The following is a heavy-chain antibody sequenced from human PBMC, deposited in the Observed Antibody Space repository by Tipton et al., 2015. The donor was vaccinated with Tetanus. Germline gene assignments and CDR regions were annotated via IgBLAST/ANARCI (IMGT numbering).Heavy chain of an antibody. J-gene: IGHJ6*02. CDR2: IYHSAST. V-gene: IGHV4-4*02. CDR3: ARDHVSSTSAATPYYYYYGMDV. CDR1: GGSISSSNW. D-gene: IGHD2-2*01. Sequence: GLVKPSGTLSLTCAVSGGSISSSNWWSWVRQPPGKGLEWIGEIYHSASTNYNPSLKSRVTISVDKSKNQFSRKLSSVTAADTAVYYWARDHVSSTSAATPYYYYYGMDVWGQGTTVTVSS.